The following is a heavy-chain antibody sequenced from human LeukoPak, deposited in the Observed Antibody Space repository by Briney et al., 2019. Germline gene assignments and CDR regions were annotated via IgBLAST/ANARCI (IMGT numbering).Heavy chain of an antibody. V-gene: IGHV4-61*02. CDR1: GGSISSGSYY. J-gene: IGHJ4*02. CDR2: IYTGGST. Sequence: SQTLSLTCTVSGGSISSGSYYWSWIRQPAGKGLEWIGRIYTGGSTNYNPSLKSRVTISVDTSKNQFSLKLSSVTAADTAVYYCARDHPDYGDYCFDYWGQGTLVTVSS. CDR3: ARDHPDYGDYCFDY. D-gene: IGHD4-17*01.